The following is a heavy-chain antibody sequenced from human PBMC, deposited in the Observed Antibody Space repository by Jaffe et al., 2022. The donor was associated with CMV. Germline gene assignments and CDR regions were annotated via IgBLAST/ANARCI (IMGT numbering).Heavy chain of an antibody. D-gene: IGHD1-26*01. Sequence: EVQLVESGGVVVQPGGSLRLSCAASGFTFDDYTMHWVRQAPGKGLEWVSLISWDGGSTYYADSVKGRFTISRDNSKNSLYLQMNSLRTEDTALYYCAKDKVGRVGSYRFLYGMDVWGQGTTVTVSS. CDR3: AKDKVGRVGSYRFLYGMDV. J-gene: IGHJ6*02. V-gene: IGHV3-43*01. CDR1: GFTFDDYT. CDR2: ISWDGGST.